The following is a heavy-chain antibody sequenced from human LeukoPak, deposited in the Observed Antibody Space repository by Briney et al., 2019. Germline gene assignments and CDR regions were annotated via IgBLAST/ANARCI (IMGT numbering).Heavy chain of an antibody. CDR2: ISSSSSYT. J-gene: IGHJ4*02. Sequence: PGGSLRLSCAASGFTVSSNYMNWVRQAPGKGLEWVSYISSSSSYTNYADSVKGRFTISRDNAKNSLYLQMNSLRAEDTAVYYCARSPRGITMIVVVITTWFDYWGQGTLVTVSS. D-gene: IGHD3-22*01. CDR3: ARSPRGITMIVVVITTWFDY. CDR1: GFTVSSNY. V-gene: IGHV3-11*03.